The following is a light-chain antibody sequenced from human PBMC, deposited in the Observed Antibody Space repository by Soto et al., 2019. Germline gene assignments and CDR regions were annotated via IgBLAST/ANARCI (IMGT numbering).Light chain of an antibody. V-gene: IGKV3-20*01. J-gene: IGKJ5*01. CDR1: QSVSSNN. CDR2: GAS. CDR3: QQYDNSIT. Sequence: EIVLTQSPGTLSLSPGETATLSCRASQSVSSNNLAWYHQKPGQTSSLLIYGASTRATGIPDRFSGSGSGTDFTLTISRLEPEDFTVYYCQQYDNSITFGQGTRLEIE.